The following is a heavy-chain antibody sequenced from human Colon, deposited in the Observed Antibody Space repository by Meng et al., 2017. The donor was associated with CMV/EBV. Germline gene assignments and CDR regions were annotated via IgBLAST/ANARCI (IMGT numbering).Heavy chain of an antibody. Sequence: GESLKISCAASGFTFSNAWMSWVRQAPGKGLEWVGRIKSKTDGWTTDYAAPVKGRFTISRDDSKNTLYLQMNSLKTGDTAVYYCASHITIFGVPYPNSWFDPWGQGTLVTVSS. V-gene: IGHV3-15*01. CDR3: ASHITIFGVPYPNSWFDP. CDR2: IKSKTDGWTT. D-gene: IGHD3-3*01. CDR1: GFTFSNAW. J-gene: IGHJ5*02.